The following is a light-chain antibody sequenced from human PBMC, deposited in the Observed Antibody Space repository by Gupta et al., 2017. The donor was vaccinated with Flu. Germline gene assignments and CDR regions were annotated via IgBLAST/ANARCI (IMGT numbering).Light chain of an antibody. Sequence: TISCTGTSSDVGIYNYVSCYQQHPGKAPKLIIFAVSSRPSGVSNRFSGSESGDTASLTISGLQAEDEADYYCSSYTSSSTLGYVFGTGTKVTVL. J-gene: IGLJ1*01. CDR1: SSDVGIYNY. CDR3: SSYTSSSTLGYV. CDR2: AVS. V-gene: IGLV2-14*03.